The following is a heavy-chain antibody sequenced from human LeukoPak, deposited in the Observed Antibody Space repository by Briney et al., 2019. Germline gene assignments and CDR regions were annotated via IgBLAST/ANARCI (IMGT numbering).Heavy chain of an antibody. CDR1: GGSFSGYY. Sequence: SETLSLTCAVYGGSFSGYYWSWIRQHPGKGLEWIGYIYYSGSTYYNPSLKSRVTISVDTSKNQFSLKLSSVTAADTAVYYCAGGSTGLDPWGQGTLVTVSS. J-gene: IGHJ5*02. CDR2: IYYSGST. V-gene: IGHV4-31*11. CDR3: AGGSTGLDP.